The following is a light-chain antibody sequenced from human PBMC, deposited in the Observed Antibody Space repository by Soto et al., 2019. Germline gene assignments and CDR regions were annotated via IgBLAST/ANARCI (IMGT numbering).Light chain of an antibody. Sequence: VRTQSPGTVSMSPGESATRSCRASQSVSSNLAWYQQKPGQAPRLLFYGASTRATGIPARFSGSGSGTDFTLTISSLQSEDFAVYYCHQYDYWPLTFGGGTKVDIK. CDR3: HQYDYWPLT. V-gene: IGKV3D-15*01. CDR2: GAS. J-gene: IGKJ4*01. CDR1: QSVSSN.